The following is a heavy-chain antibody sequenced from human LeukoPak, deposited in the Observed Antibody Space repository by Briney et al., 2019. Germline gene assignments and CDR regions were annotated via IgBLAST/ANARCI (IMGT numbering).Heavy chain of an antibody. Sequence: GGSLRLSCAASGFTFSSYGMHWVRQAPGKGLEWVAVISYDGSNKYYADSVKGRFTISRDNSKNTLYLQMNSLRAEDTAVYYCAKASRSTSIDYWGQGTLVTVFS. CDR1: GFTFSSYG. D-gene: IGHD5/OR15-5a*01. V-gene: IGHV3-30*18. J-gene: IGHJ4*02. CDR3: AKASRSTSIDY. CDR2: ISYDGSNK.